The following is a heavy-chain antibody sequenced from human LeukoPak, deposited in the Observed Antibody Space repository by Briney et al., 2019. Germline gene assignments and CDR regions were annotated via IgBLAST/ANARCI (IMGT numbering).Heavy chain of an antibody. CDR3: AKGPKYCSGGSCYRY. J-gene: IGHJ4*02. Sequence: GGSLRLSCAAPGFTFSSYAMSWVRQAPGKGLEWVSAISGSGGSTYYADSVKGRFTISRDNSKNTLYLQMNSLRAEDTAVYYCAKGPKYCSGGSCYRYWGQGTLVTVSS. V-gene: IGHV3-23*01. CDR1: GFTFSSYA. D-gene: IGHD2-15*01. CDR2: ISGSGGST.